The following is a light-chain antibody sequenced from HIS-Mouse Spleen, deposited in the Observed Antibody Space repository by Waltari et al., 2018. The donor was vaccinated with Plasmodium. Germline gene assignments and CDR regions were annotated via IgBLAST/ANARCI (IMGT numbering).Light chain of an antibody. CDR1: ALPKKH. J-gene: IGLJ3*02. V-gene: IGLV3-10*01. Sequence: SYELTQPPSVSVSPGQTARITCSRDALPKKHAYWYQQKSGQAPVLGIYEDSKRPSGIPERFSGSSSGTMATLTISGAQVEDEADYYCYSTDSSGNHRVFGGGTKLTVL. CDR3: YSTDSSGNHRV. CDR2: EDS.